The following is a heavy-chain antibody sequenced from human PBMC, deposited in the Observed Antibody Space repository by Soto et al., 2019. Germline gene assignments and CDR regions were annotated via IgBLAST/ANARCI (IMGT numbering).Heavy chain of an antibody. CDR2: ISYDGSNK. CDR3: ARERGSSGFYFDY. V-gene: IGHV3-30-3*01. D-gene: IGHD6-19*01. J-gene: IGHJ4*02. Sequence: PGGSLRLSCAASGFTFSSYAMHWVRQAPGKGLEWVAVISYDGSNKYYADSVKGRFTISRDNSKNTLYLQMNSLRAEDTAVYYCARERGSSGFYFDYWGQGTLVTVSS. CDR1: GFTFSSYA.